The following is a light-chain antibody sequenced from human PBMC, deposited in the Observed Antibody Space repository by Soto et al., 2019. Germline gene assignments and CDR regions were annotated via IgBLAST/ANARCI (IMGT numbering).Light chain of an antibody. Sequence: IQLTQSPSSLSASVGDRVTVTCRASQAIGNYLDWFQQKPGKAPDHLISAASTVRSGVPSRFSGSGSGTEFTLTISGLQPEDFATYYCLQHTSYPYTFGQGNKLEVK. CDR1: QAIGNY. CDR2: AAS. J-gene: IGKJ2*01. CDR3: LQHTSYPYT. V-gene: IGKV1-17*01.